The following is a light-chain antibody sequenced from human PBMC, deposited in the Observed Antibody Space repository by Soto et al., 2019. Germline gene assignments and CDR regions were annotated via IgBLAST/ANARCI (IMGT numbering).Light chain of an antibody. V-gene: IGKV3-20*01. CDR3: QQFGGSSYS. J-gene: IGKJ2*03. Sequence: ESVLTQSPGTLSLSPGERATLSCRASQSVSSNYLAWYQQKPGQAPRLLIYGASTRATGIPDRFSGSGSGTDFTLSISRLEPEDFAVYYYQQFGGSSYSFGQGTKLEIK. CDR2: GAS. CDR1: QSVSSNY.